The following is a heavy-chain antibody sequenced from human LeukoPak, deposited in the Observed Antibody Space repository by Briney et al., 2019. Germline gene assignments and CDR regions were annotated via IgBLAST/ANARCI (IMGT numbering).Heavy chain of an antibody. CDR1: GGSISSYY. CDR2: IYYSGST. J-gene: IGHJ4*02. Sequence: SETLSLTCTVSGGSISSYYWSWIRQPPGKGLEWIGYIYYSGSTNYNPSLKSQVTISVVTSKNQYSLKLSSVTAAGTAVYYCARVGHYYDSSGYSTRSFDYWGQGTLVTVSS. D-gene: IGHD3-22*01. V-gene: IGHV4-59*01. CDR3: ARVGHYYDSSGYSTRSFDY.